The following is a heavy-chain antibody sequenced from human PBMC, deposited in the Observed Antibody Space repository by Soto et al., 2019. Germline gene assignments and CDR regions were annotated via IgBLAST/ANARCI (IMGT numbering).Heavy chain of an antibody. J-gene: IGHJ4*02. CDR2: ISTYNGNR. V-gene: IGHV1-18*01. CDR1: SDTFTTFG. D-gene: IGHD2-2*01. CDR3: GREYCRGFSCYGVDY. Sequence: QVQLVQSGAEVKKPGASVKVSCEGSSDTFTTFGISWVRQAPGERLEWMGWISTYNGNRKYAQMFQGRLTITTDPSTRTAYMELRSLTSDDTAVYYCGREYCRGFSCYGVDYWCQGSLVTVSS.